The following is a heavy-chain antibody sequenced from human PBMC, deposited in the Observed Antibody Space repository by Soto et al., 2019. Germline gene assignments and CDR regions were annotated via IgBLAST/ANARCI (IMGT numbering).Heavy chain of an antibody. CDR1: GFTFSSYG. CDR2: IWYDGSNK. J-gene: IGHJ4*02. D-gene: IGHD2-21*02. V-gene: IGHV3-33*01. Sequence: QVQLVESGGGVVQPGRSLRLSCAASGFTFSSYGMHWVRQDPGKGLEWVAVIWYDGSNKYYADSVKGRFTISRDNSKNTPYLQMNSLKAEETAVYYCARDITPVTLLAYCGGDCYSSADYWGQGTLVTVSS. CDR3: ARDITPVTLLAYCGGDCYSSADY.